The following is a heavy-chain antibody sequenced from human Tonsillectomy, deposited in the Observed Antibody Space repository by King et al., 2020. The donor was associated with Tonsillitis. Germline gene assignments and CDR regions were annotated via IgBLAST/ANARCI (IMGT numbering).Heavy chain of an antibody. J-gene: IGHJ3*02. CDR1: GYIFTSYG. V-gene: IGHV1-18*01. CDR3: ARDFRDESFDI. Sequence: QLVQSGAEVKKPGASVKVSCKASGYIFTSYGITWVRQAPGQGLEWMGWIXANNGXTYYAQNLQXRVTMTTDTSTSTAYMELRSLRSDDTAMYYCARDFRDESFDIWGQGTMVTVSS. CDR2: IXANNGXT.